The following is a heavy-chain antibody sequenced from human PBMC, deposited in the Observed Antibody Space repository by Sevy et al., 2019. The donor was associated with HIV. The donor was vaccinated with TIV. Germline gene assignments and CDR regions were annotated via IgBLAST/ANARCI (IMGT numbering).Heavy chain of an antibody. J-gene: IGHJ6*02. V-gene: IGHV3-23*01. CDR1: GFTFRTYA. CDR3: ARRPDFGVVIPTGVMDV. D-gene: IGHD3-3*01. Sequence: GGSLRLSCAASGFTFRTYAMTWVRQAPGKGLQWVSVISGSGGSTYYADSVKGRFTISRDNSKNTMYLQMNSLRAEDTAVYYCARRPDFGVVIPTGVMDVWGQGTTVTVSS. CDR2: ISGSGGST.